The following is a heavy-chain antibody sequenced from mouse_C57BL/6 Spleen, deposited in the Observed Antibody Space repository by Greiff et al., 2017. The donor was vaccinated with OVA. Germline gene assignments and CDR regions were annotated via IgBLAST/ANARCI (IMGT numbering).Heavy chain of an antibody. CDR3: ARRGGYYYGSSYGNWYFGV. J-gene: IGHJ1*03. CDR1: GYTFTSYW. CDR2: IDPSDSYT. Sequence: QVQLQQSGAELVMPGASVKLSCKASGYTFTSYWMHWVTQRPGQGLEWIGEIDPSDSYTNYTQQFKGKSTFTVAKSSSTAYMQLSSLTSEDTAVYYGARRGGYYYGSSYGNWYFGVWGTGTTVTVSS. D-gene: IGHD1-1*01. V-gene: IGHV1-69*01.